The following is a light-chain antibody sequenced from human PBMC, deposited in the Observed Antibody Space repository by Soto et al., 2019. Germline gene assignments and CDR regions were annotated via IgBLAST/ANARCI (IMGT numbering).Light chain of an antibody. V-gene: IGKV3-20*01. CDR1: QSVSSIS. CDR2: GAS. CDR3: QQYGGSPWT. Sequence: EIVLTQSPGTLSKSPGERGTLSCRASQSVSSISLAWYQQKPGQALRLLIYGASGRATGIPDRFSGSGSGTDFTLTISRLEPEDVAMYYCQQYGGSPWTFGQGTKVEIK. J-gene: IGKJ1*01.